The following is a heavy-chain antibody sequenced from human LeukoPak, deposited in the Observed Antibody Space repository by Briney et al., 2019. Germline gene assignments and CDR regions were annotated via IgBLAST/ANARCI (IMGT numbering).Heavy chain of an antibody. J-gene: IGHJ6*02. CDR2: TNPSGGST. D-gene: IGHD2-15*01. Sequence: ASVKVSCKASGYTFTSYYMHWVRQAPGQGLEWMGITNPSGGSTSYAQKFQGRVTMTRDTSTSTVYMELSSLRSEDTAVYYCARAVLYCSGGSCYYYYYGMDVWGQGTTVTVSS. CDR3: ARAVLYCSGGSCYYYYYGMDV. V-gene: IGHV1-46*01. CDR1: GYTFTSYY.